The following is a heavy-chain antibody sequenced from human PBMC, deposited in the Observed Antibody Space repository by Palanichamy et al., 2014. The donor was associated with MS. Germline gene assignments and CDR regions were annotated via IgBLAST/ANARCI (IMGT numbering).Heavy chain of an antibody. CDR3: ARELSWSGRDY. CDR2: IKPDGSDK. J-gene: IGHJ4*02. CDR1: GFTFNIHY. V-gene: IGHV3-7*01. Sequence: EVQLVESGGGLVQPGGSLRLSCAASGFTFNIHYMSWVRQAPGKGLEWVANIKPDGSDKNYVGSVKGRFTVSIDNAKNSLYLEMNSLRVEDTAVYYCARELSWSGRDYWGQGTLVTVSS. D-gene: IGHD6-13*01.